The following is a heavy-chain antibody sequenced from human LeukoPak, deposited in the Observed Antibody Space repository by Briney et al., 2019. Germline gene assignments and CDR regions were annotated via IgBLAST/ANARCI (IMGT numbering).Heavy chain of an antibody. J-gene: IGHJ4*02. CDR3: ARQNAEVNYFDY. CDR1: GYNFTNYW. CDR2: IYPADSDT. V-gene: IGHV5-51*01. Sequence: GESLKISCKGSGYNFTNYWIAWVRQMPGKGLERMGIIYPADSDTRYSPSVQGQVTISVDKSINTAYLQWSSLKASDTAMYYCARQNAEVNYFDYWGQGTLVTVSS. D-gene: IGHD1-1*01.